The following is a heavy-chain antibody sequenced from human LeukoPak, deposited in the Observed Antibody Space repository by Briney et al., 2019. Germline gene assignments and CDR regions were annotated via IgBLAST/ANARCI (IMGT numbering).Heavy chain of an antibody. CDR3: ARVVIDWLGKYYFDY. CDR2: IKQDGSEK. D-gene: IGHD3-9*01. V-gene: IGHV3-7*01. Sequence: PGGSLRLSCAASGLTFSSYWMSWVRQAPGKGLEWVANIKQDGSEKYYVDSVKGRFTISRDNAKNSLYLQMNSLRAEDTAVYYCARVVIDWLGKYYFDYWGQGTLVTVSS. CDR1: GLTFSSYW. J-gene: IGHJ4*02.